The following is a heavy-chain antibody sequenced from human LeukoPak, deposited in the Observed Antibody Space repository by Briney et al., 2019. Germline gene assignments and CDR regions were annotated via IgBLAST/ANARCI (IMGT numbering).Heavy chain of an antibody. D-gene: IGHD5-24*01. J-gene: IGHJ4*02. CDR2: IKQDGSER. CDR3: ARGGAKGWLQFEKFDY. CDR1: GFTFSSYW. Sequence: GGSLRLSCAASGFTFSSYWMTWVRQAPGKGLEWVANIKQDGSERYYVDSVKGRFTISRDNAKKSLFLQMNSLRAEDTAVYYCARGGAKGWLQFEKFDYWGQGTLVTVSS. V-gene: IGHV3-7*03.